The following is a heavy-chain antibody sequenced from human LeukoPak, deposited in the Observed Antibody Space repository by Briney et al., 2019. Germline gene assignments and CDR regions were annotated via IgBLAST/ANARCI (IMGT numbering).Heavy chain of an antibody. Sequence: GGSLRLSCAASGFTFSGNWMHWVRHAPGKGLVWVSHISTDARTITYANFVKGRFTISRDNAKNTLYLQMNSLRAEDTALYYCVRGQATAWGLDYWGQGTLVTVSS. D-gene: IGHD6-13*01. CDR2: ISTDARTI. V-gene: IGHV3-74*01. CDR3: VRGQATAWGLDY. CDR1: GFTFSGNW. J-gene: IGHJ4*02.